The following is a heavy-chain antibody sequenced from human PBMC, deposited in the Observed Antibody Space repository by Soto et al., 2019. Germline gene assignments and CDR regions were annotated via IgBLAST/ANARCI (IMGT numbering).Heavy chain of an antibody. Sequence: PGGSLRLSCAASGFTFSSYAMHWVRQAPGKGLEWVAVISYDGSNKYYADSVKGRFTISRDNSKNTLYLQMNSLRAEDTAVYYCARDRRIQLWGKLYGTDVWGQGTTVTVSS. CDR2: ISYDGSNK. J-gene: IGHJ6*02. D-gene: IGHD5-18*01. CDR1: GFTFSSYA. V-gene: IGHV3-30-3*01. CDR3: ARDRRIQLWGKLYGTDV.